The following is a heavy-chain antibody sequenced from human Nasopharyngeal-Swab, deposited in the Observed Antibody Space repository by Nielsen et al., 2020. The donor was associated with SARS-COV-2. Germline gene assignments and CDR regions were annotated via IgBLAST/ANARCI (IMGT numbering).Heavy chain of an antibody. Sequence: SETLSLTCTVSGGSISSSSYYWGWIRQPPGKGPEWIGTIYYSGSTYYNPSLKSRVTISVDTSKNQFSLKLSSVTAADTAVYYCARHFISYFYDSSGYYPEDYFDYWGQGTLVTVSS. CDR3: ARHFISYFYDSSGYYPEDYFDY. CDR1: GGSISSSSYY. D-gene: IGHD3-22*01. CDR2: IYYSGST. V-gene: IGHV4-39*01. J-gene: IGHJ4*02.